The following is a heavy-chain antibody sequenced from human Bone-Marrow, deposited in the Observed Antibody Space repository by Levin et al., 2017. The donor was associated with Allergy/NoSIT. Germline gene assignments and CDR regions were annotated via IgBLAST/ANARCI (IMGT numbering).Heavy chain of an antibody. J-gene: IGHJ4*02. V-gene: IGHV4-39*01. CDR1: GGSISSSSYY. CDR2: IYYSGST. Sequence: SETLSLTCTVSGGSISSSSYYWGWIRQPPGKGLEWIGSIYYSGSTYYNPSLKSRVTISVDTSKNQFSLKLSSVTAADTAVYYCARHSSFRIAAAGTLDYWGQGTLVTVSS. D-gene: IGHD6-13*01. CDR3: ARHSSFRIAAAGTLDY.